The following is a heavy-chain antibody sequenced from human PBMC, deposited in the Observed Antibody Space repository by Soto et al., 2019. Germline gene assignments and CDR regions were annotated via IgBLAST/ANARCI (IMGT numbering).Heavy chain of an antibody. D-gene: IGHD6-13*01. CDR3: ARDGLVAAAGNDY. J-gene: IGHJ4*02. Sequence: QVQLQQWGAGLLKPSETLSLTCAVYGGSFSGYYWSWIRQPPGKGLEWIGEINHSGSTNYNPSLKSRVTISVDTCKNQFSLKLSSVTAADTAVYYCARDGLVAAAGNDYWGQGTLVTVSS. CDR1: GGSFSGYY. CDR2: INHSGST. V-gene: IGHV4-34*01.